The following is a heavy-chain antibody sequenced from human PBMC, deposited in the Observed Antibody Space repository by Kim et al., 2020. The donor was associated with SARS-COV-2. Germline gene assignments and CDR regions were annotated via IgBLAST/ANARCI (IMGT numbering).Heavy chain of an antibody. V-gene: IGHV1-8*01. CDR3: ARGPRPYDFWRGYYSHYYYYAMDA. CDR2: MNPNSGNT. Sequence: ASVKVSCKASGYTFTSFDINWVRQATGQGLEWMGWMNPNSGNTGYAQKFQGRVTMTRNTSISTAYMELSSLRSEDTVVYYCARGPRPYDFWRGYYSHYYYYAMDASGPGTTVTVS. CDR1: GYTFTSFD. D-gene: IGHD3-3*01. J-gene: IGHJ6*02.